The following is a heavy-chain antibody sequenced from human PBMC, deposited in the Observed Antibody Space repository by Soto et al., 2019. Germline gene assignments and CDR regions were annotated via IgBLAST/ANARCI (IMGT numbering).Heavy chain of an antibody. J-gene: IGHJ6*03. Sequence: QDQLVQSGAEVKKPGASVTVSCKASGYSFTNYGVTWVRQAPGQGLEWMGWINAFNGNTHYAQNLQGRVTMTTDASTSTAYMELRSLRSDDTAVYYCARDRGVAPPVAGNTHYYYYMDVWGKGTTVTVSS. V-gene: IGHV1-18*01. CDR2: INAFNGNT. D-gene: IGHD6-19*01. CDR1: GYSFTNYG. CDR3: ARDRGVAPPVAGNTHYYYYMDV.